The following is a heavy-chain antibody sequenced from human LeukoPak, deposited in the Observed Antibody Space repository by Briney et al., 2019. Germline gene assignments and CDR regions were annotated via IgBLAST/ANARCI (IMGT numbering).Heavy chain of an antibody. CDR3: ARRQYSSGWYYFYY. Sequence: GGSLSLSCAASGFTFSSYWMHWVRQAPGKGLVWVSRINSDGSSTSYADSVKGRFTISRDNAKNTLSLQMNSLRAEDTAVYYCARRQYSSGWYYFYYWGQGTLVTVSS. CDR1: GFTFSSYW. D-gene: IGHD6-19*01. CDR2: INSDGSST. V-gene: IGHV3-74*01. J-gene: IGHJ4*02.